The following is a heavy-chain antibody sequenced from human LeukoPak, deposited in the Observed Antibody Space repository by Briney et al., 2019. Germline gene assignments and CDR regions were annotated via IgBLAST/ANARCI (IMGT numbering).Heavy chain of an antibody. V-gene: IGHV4-61*09. D-gene: IGHD3-22*01. CDR3: ARHRYDSSGYYKFLPSRVVNAKTKNDY. Sequence: SETLSLTCTVSGGSVSTGSYYWSWIRQPAGRGLEWIGHIHTSGTMNYNASLKSRVRIPVETSKNQFSLRLSSVTAADTAVYYCARHRYDSSGYYKFLPSRVVNAKTKNDYWGQGTLVTVSS. CDR1: GGSVSTGSYY. J-gene: IGHJ4*02. CDR2: IHTSGTM.